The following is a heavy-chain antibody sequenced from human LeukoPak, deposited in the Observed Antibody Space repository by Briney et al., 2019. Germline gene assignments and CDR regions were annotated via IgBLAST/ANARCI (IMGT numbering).Heavy chain of an antibody. D-gene: IGHD6-13*01. Sequence: SETLSLTCTVSGASISNYYWSWIRQPPGKGLECIGYVSYSGRTNHNPSLKSRVTISVDTSKNQFSLKLSSVTAADTAVYYCATHYSSSWQNNWFDPWGQGTLVTVSS. CDR1: GASISNYY. CDR3: ATHYSSSWQNNWFDP. CDR2: VSYSGRT. J-gene: IGHJ5*02. V-gene: IGHV4-59*12.